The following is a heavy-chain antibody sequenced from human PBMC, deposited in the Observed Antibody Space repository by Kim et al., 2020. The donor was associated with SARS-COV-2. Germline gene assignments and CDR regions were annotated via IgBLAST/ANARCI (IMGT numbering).Heavy chain of an antibody. J-gene: IGHJ6*02. D-gene: IGHD2-15*01. V-gene: IGHV3-11*06. Sequence: GRFTISRDNAKNSLYLQMNSLRAEDTAVYYCARVRVVAGKTLYCYYGMDVWGQGTTVTVSS. CDR3: ARVRVVAGKTLYCYYGMDV.